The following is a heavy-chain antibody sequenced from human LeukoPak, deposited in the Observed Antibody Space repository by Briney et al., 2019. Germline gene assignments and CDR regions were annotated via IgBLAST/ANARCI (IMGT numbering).Heavy chain of an antibody. CDR2: ITSGSTTI. Sequence: GGSLRLSCAASGFSFSNAWMSWVRQAPGKGLEWVSYITSGSTTIYYADSVKGRFTISRDNAKNSLYLQMNSLRAEDTAVYYCARGSDVSDYWGQGTLVTVSS. J-gene: IGHJ4*02. CDR1: GFSFSNAW. V-gene: IGHV3-48*01. CDR3: ARGSDVSDY. D-gene: IGHD2-15*01.